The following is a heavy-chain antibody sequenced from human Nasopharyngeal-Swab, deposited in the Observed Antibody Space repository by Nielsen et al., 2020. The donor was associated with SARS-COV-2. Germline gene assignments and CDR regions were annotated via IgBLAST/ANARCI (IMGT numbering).Heavy chain of an antibody. CDR2: ISYDGSNK. V-gene: IGHV3-30*18. D-gene: IGHD3-3*01. Sequence: WIRQPPGKGLEWVAVISYDGSNKYYADSVKGRFTISRDNSKNTLYLQMNSLRAEDTAVYYCVNSDFWSGYYKPHYYYGMDVWGQGTTVTVSS. J-gene: IGHJ6*02. CDR3: VNSDFWSGYYKPHYYYGMDV.